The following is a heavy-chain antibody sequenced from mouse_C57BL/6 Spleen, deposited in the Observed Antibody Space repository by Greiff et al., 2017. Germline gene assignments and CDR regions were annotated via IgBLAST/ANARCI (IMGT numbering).Heavy chain of an antibody. Sequence: QVQLQQPGAELVKPGASVKLSCKASGYTFTSYWMHWVKQRPGQGLEWIGMIHPNSGSTNYNEKFKSKATLTVDKSSSTAYMQLSSLTSEDSAVYYCARSPYYGSSYVGAMDYWGQGTSVTVSS. CDR2: IHPNSGST. J-gene: IGHJ4*01. CDR3: ARSPYYGSSYVGAMDY. V-gene: IGHV1-64*01. D-gene: IGHD1-1*01. CDR1: GYTFTSYW.